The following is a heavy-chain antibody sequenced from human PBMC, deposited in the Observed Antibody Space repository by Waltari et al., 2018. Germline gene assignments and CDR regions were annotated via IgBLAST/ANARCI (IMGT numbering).Heavy chain of an antibody. J-gene: IGHJ4*02. CDR3: AGGRYSGYPTRGYFGY. CDR2: ISHRGSN. CDR1: GGSFSGYY. D-gene: IGHD5-12*01. Sequence: QVQLQQWGAGLLKPSETLSLTCAVYGGSFSGYYWSWIRQPPGKGLAWIGEISHRGSNNYNPSLKSRVTISVDTSKNQLALKLSSVTAADTAVYYCAGGRYSGYPTRGYFGYWGQGTLVTVAS. V-gene: IGHV4-34*01.